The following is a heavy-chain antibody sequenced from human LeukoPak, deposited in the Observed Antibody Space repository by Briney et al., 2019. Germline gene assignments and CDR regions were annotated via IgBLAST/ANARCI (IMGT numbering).Heavy chain of an antibody. CDR1: GGSICSGGYY. CDR2: IYYSGST. D-gene: IGHD3-22*01. V-gene: IGHV4-31*03. Sequence: SETLSLTCTVSGGSICSGGYYWSWIRQHPGKGLEWIGYIYYSGSTYYNPSLKSRVTISVDTSKSQFSLKLSSVTAADTAVYYCARSGDSSGYYYYDYWGQGTLVTVSS. CDR3: ARSGDSSGYYYYDY. J-gene: IGHJ4*02.